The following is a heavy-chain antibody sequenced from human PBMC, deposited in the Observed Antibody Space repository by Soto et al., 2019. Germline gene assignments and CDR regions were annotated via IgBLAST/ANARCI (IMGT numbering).Heavy chain of an antibody. CDR2: ISPYNGNT. J-gene: IGHJ4*02. CDR1: GYTFTTYG. Sequence: GASVKVSCKASGYTFTTYGLSWVRQAPGQGLEWMGWISPYNGNTKYGQKLQGRVTMTTDTSTNTAYMELTSLRSDDTAVYYCARVYGPLYFDYWGQGTLVTVSS. V-gene: IGHV1-18*01. CDR3: ARVYGPLYFDY. D-gene: IGHD3-10*01.